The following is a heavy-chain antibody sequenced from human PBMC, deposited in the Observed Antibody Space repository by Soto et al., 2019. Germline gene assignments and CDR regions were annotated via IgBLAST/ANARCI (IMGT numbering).Heavy chain of an antibody. CDR3: ANVAQGDLLISDYGMDV. CDR1: GFPFSSYG. D-gene: IGHD2-21*02. Sequence: GGSLRLSCDASGFPFSSYGMHWVRQAPGKGLEWVAVISYDGSIKYYADSVKGRFTVSRDNSKNTLYLQMNTLRADDTAVYYCANVAQGDLLISDYGMDVWGQGTTVTVSS. J-gene: IGHJ6*02. CDR2: ISYDGSIK. V-gene: IGHV3-30*18.